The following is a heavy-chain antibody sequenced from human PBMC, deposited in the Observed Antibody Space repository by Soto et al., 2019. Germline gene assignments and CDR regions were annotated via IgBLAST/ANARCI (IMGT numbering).Heavy chain of an antibody. J-gene: IGHJ6*03. D-gene: IGHD4-17*01. V-gene: IGHV4-59*01. CDR1: GGSISSYY. Sequence: SETLSLTCTVSGGSISSYYWSWIRQPPWKGLEWIGYIYYSGSTNYNPSLKSRVTISVDTSKNQFSLKLSSVTAADTAVYYCARGDSDYGDYVSYYYYYMDVWGKGTTVTVSS. CDR3: ARGDSDYGDYVSYYYYYMDV. CDR2: IYYSGST.